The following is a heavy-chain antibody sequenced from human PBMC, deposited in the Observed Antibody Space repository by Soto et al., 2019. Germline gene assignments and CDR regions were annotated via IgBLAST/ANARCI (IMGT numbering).Heavy chain of an antibody. CDR3: ARDTESNRYND. Sequence: QVQLVQSGAEVRKPGASVKVSCKASGYTFSDYYIHWVRQAPGQGLEWMGWINPNSGGTKYAPKCQGGVTMTRDTSITTAYMELSRLRSGDTAVYYCARDTESNRYNDWGQGTLVTVSS. D-gene: IGHD1-20*01. V-gene: IGHV1-2*02. CDR2: INPNSGGT. J-gene: IGHJ1*01. CDR1: GYTFSDYY.